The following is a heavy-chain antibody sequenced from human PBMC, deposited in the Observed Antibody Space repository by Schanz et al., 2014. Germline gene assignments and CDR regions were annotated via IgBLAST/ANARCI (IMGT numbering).Heavy chain of an antibody. D-gene: IGHD1-26*01. V-gene: IGHV3-23*04. CDR3: ARGGATRFDY. J-gene: IGHJ4*02. Sequence: EVQLVESGGGLVQPGGSLRLSCAASGFVFSNYAMTWVRQAPGKGLEWVSGISGSGGSTYYADSVKGRFTISRDNAKNSLYLQMNSLRDEDTAVYYCARGGATRFDYWGQGTLVTVSS. CDR2: ISGSGGST. CDR1: GFVFSNYA.